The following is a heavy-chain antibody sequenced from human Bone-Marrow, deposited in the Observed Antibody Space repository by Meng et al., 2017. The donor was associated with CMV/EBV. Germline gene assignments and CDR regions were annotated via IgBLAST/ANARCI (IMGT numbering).Heavy chain of an antibody. V-gene: IGHV1-2*02. D-gene: IGHD3-22*01. J-gene: IGHJ3*02. CDR1: GYTFTGYY. CDR3: ARGGYFDNSGYYVAFDI. CDR2: INPNSGGT. Sequence: ASVKVSCKASGYTFTGYYMHWVRQAPGQGLEWMGWINPNSGGTNYAQKFQGRVTMTRDTSISTAYMELSRLKSEDTAVYYCARGGYFDNSGYYVAFDIWGHGTKVTVSS.